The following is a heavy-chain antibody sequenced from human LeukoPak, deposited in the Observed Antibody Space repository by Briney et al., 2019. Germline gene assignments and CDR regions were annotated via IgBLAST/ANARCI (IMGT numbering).Heavy chain of an antibody. D-gene: IGHD3-3*01. CDR2: ISYDGSNK. CDR1: GFTFSSYG. CDR3: AKGSPSGRYDFWSGYSDLYNWFDP. J-gene: IGHJ5*02. V-gene: IGHV3-30*18. Sequence: GGSLRLSRAASGFTFSSYGMHWVRQAPGKGLEWVAVISYDGSNKYYADSVKGRFTISRDNSKNTLYLQMNSLRAEDTAVYYCAKGSPSGRYDFWSGYSDLYNWFDPWGQGTLATVSS.